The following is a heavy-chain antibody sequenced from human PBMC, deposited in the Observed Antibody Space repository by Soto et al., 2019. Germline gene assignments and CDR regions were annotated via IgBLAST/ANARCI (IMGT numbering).Heavy chain of an antibody. CDR3: ARGAAAGTYYYYYGMDV. J-gene: IGHJ6*02. Sequence: PGGSLRLSCAASGFTFSSYSMNWVRQAPGKGLEWVSYISSGSSTIYYADSVKGRFTSSRDNAKNSLYLQMNSLRDEDTAVYYCARGAAAGTYYYYYGMDVWGQGTTVTVSS. CDR2: ISSGSSTI. D-gene: IGHD6-13*01. V-gene: IGHV3-48*02. CDR1: GFTFSSYS.